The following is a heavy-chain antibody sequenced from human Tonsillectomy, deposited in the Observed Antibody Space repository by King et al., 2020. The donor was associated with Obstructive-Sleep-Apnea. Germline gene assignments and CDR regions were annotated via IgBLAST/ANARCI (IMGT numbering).Heavy chain of an antibody. D-gene: IGHD3-9*01. Sequence: VQLVQSGAEVKKPGSSVTVSCKASGGTFTTDTISWVRQAPGQGLEWMGGIIPMSGTAHYSQKCRGRVTITADSSTNIVFMELNSLRSEDTAVYYCARDLTGMDVWGQGTSVAVSS. V-gene: IGHV1-69*12. CDR2: IIPMSGTA. CDR1: GGTFTTDT. J-gene: IGHJ6*02. CDR3: ARDLTGMDV.